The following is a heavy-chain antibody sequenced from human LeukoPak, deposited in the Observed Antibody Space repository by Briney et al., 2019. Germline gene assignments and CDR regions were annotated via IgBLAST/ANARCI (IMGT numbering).Heavy chain of an antibody. CDR3: RGWLGSFDV. V-gene: IGHV3-53*01. J-gene: IGHJ3*01. D-gene: IGHD6-19*01. CDR1: GFTISNTE. Sequence: PGGSLRLSCAVPGFTISNTEMGSVRQVPGKGTERVLVSYSGGTTYYADSVKGRFTISRDISKNTVDLQMNSLRVEDTAVYHCRGWLGSFDVWGQGTMVTVSS. CDR2: SYSGGTT.